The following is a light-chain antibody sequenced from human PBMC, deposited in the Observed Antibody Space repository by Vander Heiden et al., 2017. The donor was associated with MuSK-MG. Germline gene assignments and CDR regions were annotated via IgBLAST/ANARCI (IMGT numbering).Light chain of an antibody. CDR1: QSVLYSANSKTY. Sequence: EIVMTQSPASLAVSLGERATNNCKSSQSVLYSANSKTYSAWYQQKPRQPPKRLHGWASTRASGLPDRFSGCGSGTDCPRTISSLQAEDVAVYFFQHYYTTPYTCGQGTKLEFK. V-gene: IGKV4-1*01. CDR3: QHYYTTPYT. CDR2: WAS. J-gene: IGKJ2*01.